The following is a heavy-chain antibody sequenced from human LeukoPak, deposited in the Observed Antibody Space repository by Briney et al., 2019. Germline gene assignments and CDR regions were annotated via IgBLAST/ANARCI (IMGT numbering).Heavy chain of an antibody. D-gene: IGHD1-26*01. CDR1: GFTFSSYG. CDR3: AKDRYSGPVDY. CDR2: IRYDGSNK. Sequence: AGGTLRLSCAASGFTFSSYGLHWVRKAPRKGMERVAFIRYDGSNKYYADSVKGRFTTSRDNSKNTQYLQMNSLRAEDTAVYYCAKDRYSGPVDYWGQGTLVTVSS. J-gene: IGHJ4*02. V-gene: IGHV3-30*02.